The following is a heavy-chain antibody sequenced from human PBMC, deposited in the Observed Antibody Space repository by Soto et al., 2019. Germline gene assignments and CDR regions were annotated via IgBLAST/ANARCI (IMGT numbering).Heavy chain of an antibody. CDR1: GYTFTSYA. Sequence: QVQLVQSGAEVKKPGASVKVSCKASGYTFTSYAMHWVRQAPGQRLEGMGWINAGNGNTKYSQKFQGRDTITRDTSASTAYMELSSMRSEDTAVFYCARDASISSWPIPLDCWGQGNLVTISS. D-gene: IGHD6-13*01. V-gene: IGHV1-3*01. CDR3: ARDASISSWPIPLDC. J-gene: IGHJ4*02. CDR2: INAGNGNT.